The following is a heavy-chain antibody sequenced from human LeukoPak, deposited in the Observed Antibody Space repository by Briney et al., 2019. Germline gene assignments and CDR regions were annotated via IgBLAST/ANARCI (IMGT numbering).Heavy chain of an antibody. CDR2: IYTSGST. J-gene: IGHJ6*03. CDR3: ARGQDSSGYYYYYYYMDV. D-gene: IGHD3-22*01. Sequence: PSETLPLTCTVSVGSISSGSYYWSWIRQPAGKGLEWIERIYTSGSTNYNPSLKSRLNISVDPSKNQFSLKLSSVTAADTAVYYWARGQDSSGYYYYYYYMDVWGKGTTVTVSS. V-gene: IGHV4-61*02. CDR1: VGSISSGSYY.